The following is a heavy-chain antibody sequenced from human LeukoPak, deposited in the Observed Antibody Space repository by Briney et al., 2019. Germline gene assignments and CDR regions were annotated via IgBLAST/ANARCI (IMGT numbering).Heavy chain of an antibody. V-gene: IGHV4-34*01. CDR1: GGSFSGYY. Sequence: KPSETLSLTCAVYGGSFSGYYWSWIRQPPGKGLEWIGEINHSGSTNYNPSLKSRVTISVDTSKNQFSLKLSSVAAADTAVYYCARSGAGVAAAGTFLDYWGQGTLVTVSS. CDR3: ARSGAGVAAAGTFLDY. CDR2: INHSGST. D-gene: IGHD6-13*01. J-gene: IGHJ4*02.